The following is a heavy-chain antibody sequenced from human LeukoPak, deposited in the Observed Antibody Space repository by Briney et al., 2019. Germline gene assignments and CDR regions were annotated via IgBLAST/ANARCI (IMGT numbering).Heavy chain of an antibody. CDR1: GFTFSSYL. V-gene: IGHV3-7*01. Sequence: PGGAVRLSCAASGFTFSSYLMSWVRQAPGKGREWVANIKQDGSEKYYVDSVKGRFTISRDNAKNSLYLQMNSLRAEDTAVYYCARGQGPPALSYGSGSYQHYWGQGTLVTVSS. CDR3: ARGQGPPALSYGSGSYQHY. D-gene: IGHD3-10*01. J-gene: IGHJ4*02. CDR2: IKQDGSEK.